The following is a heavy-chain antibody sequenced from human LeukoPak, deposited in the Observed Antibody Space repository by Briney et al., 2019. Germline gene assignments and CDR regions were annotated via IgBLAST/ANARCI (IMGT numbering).Heavy chain of an antibody. CDR1: GFTLSDYW. V-gene: IGHV3-7*01. CDR3: ARGDYSSSWYAGYYYYGMDV. D-gene: IGHD6-13*01. J-gene: IGHJ6*02. Sequence: GGSLRLSCAVSGFTLSDYWMSWVRQAPGKGLEWVANIKQDGSEKYYVDSVKGRFTISRDNAKNSLYLQMNSLRAEDTAVYYCARGDYSSSWYAGYYYYGMDVWGQGTTVTVSS. CDR2: IKQDGSEK.